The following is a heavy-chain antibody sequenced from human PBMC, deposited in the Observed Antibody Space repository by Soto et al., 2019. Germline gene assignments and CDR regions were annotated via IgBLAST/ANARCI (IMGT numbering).Heavy chain of an antibody. J-gene: IGHJ4*02. Sequence: QITLNESGPTVVRPTETLTLTCRFSGFSLTTSGVGVGWIHQSPGKAPEWLALIYWDDDKRYSASLKSRLTTTKDTSKNQVVLTVSDLDPTDTATYYCAHRVLRTVFGLVTTTAIYFDFWGQGTPVAVSS. CDR1: GFSLTTSGVG. D-gene: IGHD3-3*01. CDR2: IYWDDDK. CDR3: AHRVLRTVFGLVTTTAIYFDF. V-gene: IGHV2-5*02.